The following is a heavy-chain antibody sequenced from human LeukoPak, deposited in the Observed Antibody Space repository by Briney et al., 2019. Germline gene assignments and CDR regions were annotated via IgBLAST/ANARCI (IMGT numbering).Heavy chain of an antibody. CDR1: GFTFSSYA. V-gene: IGHV3-23*01. D-gene: IGHD6-19*01. J-gene: IGHJ4*02. CDR3: AKDSAGYSSGWYTY. CDR2: ISGSGGST. Sequence: PGGSLRLSCAASGFTFSSYAMSWVRQAPGKGLEWVSAISGSGGSTYYADSVKGRFTISRDNSRNTLYLQMNSLRAEDTAVYYCAKDSAGYSSGWYTYWGQGTLVTVSS.